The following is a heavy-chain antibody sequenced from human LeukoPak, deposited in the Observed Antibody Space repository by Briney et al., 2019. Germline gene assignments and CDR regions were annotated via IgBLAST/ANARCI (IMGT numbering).Heavy chain of an antibody. CDR2: ISWNSGSM. CDR1: GFDFDNYA. Sequence: PGRSLRLSCEGSGFDFDNYAMHWVRQAPGKGLEWVAGISWNSGSMGLADSVKGRFTISRDNAKKSLYLQMNSLTIEDTALYYCTKDSRWPQLYIRGCYFDHWGLGTLVSVAA. CDR3: TKDSRWPQLYIRGCYFDH. V-gene: IGHV3-9*01. D-gene: IGHD5-24*01. J-gene: IGHJ4*02.